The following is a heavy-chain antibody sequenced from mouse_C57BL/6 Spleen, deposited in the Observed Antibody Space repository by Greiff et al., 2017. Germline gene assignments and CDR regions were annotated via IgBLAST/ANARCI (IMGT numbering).Heavy chain of an antibody. V-gene: IGHV1-52*01. Sequence: QVQLQQPGAELVRPGSSVKLSCKASGYTFTSYWMHWVKQRPIQGLEWIGNIDPSDSETHYNQKFKDKATLTVDKSSSTAYMQLSSLTSEDSAVYYCARVTAQPPFGYWGQGTTLTVSS. D-gene: IGHD3-2*02. J-gene: IGHJ2*01. CDR3: ARVTAQPPFGY. CDR2: IDPSDSET. CDR1: GYTFTSYW.